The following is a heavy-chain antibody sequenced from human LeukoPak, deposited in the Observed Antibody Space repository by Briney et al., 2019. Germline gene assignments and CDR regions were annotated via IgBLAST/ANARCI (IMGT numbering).Heavy chain of an antibody. J-gene: IGHJ4*02. CDR2: IYTSGST. V-gene: IGHV3-66*01. CDR1: GFTVSDNY. CDR3: AKVKGWWPPTSADY. D-gene: IGHD2-15*01. Sequence: GGSLRLSCAASGFTVSDNYMSWVRQAPGKGLEWVAVIYTSGSTHYADSVRDRFTISRDSSKNTLHLQMNSLRLEDTAVYYCAKVKGWWPPTSADYWGQGTLVTVSS.